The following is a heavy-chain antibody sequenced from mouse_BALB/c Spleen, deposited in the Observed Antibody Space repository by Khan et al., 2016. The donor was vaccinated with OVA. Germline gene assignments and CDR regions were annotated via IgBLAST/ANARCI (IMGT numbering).Heavy chain of an antibody. CDR2: IYLGSGST. J-gene: IGHJ3*01. Sequence: QVQLQQSGPELVKPGASVKMSCKVSGYTFTDYIITWVKQRTGQGLEWIGEIYLGSGSTYYNEKFKGKATLTADKSSNTVNMQLSSLTSEDSAVYFCARSYDGAWFAYWGQGTLVTVSA. V-gene: IGHV1-77*01. CDR3: ARSYDGAWFAY. CDR1: GYTFTDYI. D-gene: IGHD1-1*01.